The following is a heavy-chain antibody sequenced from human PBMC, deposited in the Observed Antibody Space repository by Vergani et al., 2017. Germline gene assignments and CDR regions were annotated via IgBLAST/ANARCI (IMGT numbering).Heavy chain of an antibody. CDR2: IYTGVST. Sequence: QVKLQESGPGLLKPSQTLSLTCTVSGESIRSGSHYWSWIRQPAGKGPEWIGHIYTGVSTDLNPSFKSRVSISVDTSKSQFSLKLNSVTVADTAVYYCARSRPYCTSGSCPAIWGQGTLVTVSS. D-gene: IGHD2-15*01. V-gene: IGHV4-61*02. CDR1: GESIRSGSHY. J-gene: IGHJ4*02. CDR3: ARSRPYCTSGSCPAI.